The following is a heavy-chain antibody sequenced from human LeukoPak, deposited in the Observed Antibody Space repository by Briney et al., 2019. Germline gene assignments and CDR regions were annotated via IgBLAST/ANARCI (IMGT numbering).Heavy chain of an antibody. V-gene: IGHV3-30*02. CDR1: GFTFCTYN. CDR2: MLSDESNK. D-gene: IGHD5-18*01. J-gene: IGHJ4*02. CDR3: AKDSGYSYGHGLDY. Sequence: GGSLRLSCAASGFTFCTYNMHWVRQAPGKGLEWVALMLSDESNKYHADSVKGRFTISRDNSKNALFLQMNSLRDEDTAVYYCAKDSGYSYGHGLDYWGQGTLVTVSS.